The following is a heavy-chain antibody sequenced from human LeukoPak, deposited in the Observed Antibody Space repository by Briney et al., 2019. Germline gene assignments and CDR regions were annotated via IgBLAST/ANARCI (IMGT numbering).Heavy chain of an antibody. D-gene: IGHD3-10*01. CDR2: IKSDGSDR. CDR3: ARIGAKNEQFRHFAL. J-gene: IGHJ2*01. V-gene: IGHV3-74*01. Sequence: AGGSLRLSCAASGFPFKKYWMHWVRQAPGKGPVWVARIKSDGSDRIYAASVKGRFTIYRDNAKNTVNLQMNSLRADDTAVYYSARIGAKNEQFRHFALGGRGPLATFS. CDR1: GFPFKKYW.